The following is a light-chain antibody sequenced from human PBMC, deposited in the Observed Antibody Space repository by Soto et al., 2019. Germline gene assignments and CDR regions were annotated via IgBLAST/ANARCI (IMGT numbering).Light chain of an antibody. J-gene: IGLJ3*02. V-gene: IGLV1-40*01. CDR1: SSNIGAGYD. CDR2: ANS. Sequence: QSVLTQPPSVSGAPGQRVTISCTGSSSNIGAGYDVHWYQQLPGAAPKLLIHANSHRPSGVPDRFSGSRSGTSASLAITGXXXXXXXXXXCQTXDSSLSGSLFGGGTKVTVL. CDR3: QTXDSSLSGSL.